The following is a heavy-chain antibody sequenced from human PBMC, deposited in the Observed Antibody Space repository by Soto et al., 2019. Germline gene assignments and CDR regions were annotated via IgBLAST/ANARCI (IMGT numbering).Heavy chain of an antibody. CDR1: RFTFSSFG. D-gene: IGHD6-13*01. V-gene: IGHV3-30*18. CDR3: AKGYSSSWVNSYFDS. CDR2: ISYDGSHK. Sequence: GGSLRLSCAASRFTFSSFGMHWVRQAPGKGLEWVAVISYDGSHKYYADSVKGRFTISRDNSENTMYLQMNSLTSEDTAVYHCAKGYSSSWVNSYFDSWGQGLLVTVSS. J-gene: IGHJ4*02.